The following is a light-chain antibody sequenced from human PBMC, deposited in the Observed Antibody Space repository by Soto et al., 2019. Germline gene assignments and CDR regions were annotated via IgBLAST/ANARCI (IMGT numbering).Light chain of an antibody. CDR3: QQSYSTPRT. CDR1: QSISSY. Sequence: DIQMTQSPSSLSASVGERVTITCRASQSISSYLNWYQQKPGKAPKLLIYAASSLQSGVPSRFSGSGSGTDFTLTISSLQPEDFATYYGQQSYSTPRTFGQGTKLEIK. CDR2: AAS. J-gene: IGKJ2*02. V-gene: IGKV1-39*01.